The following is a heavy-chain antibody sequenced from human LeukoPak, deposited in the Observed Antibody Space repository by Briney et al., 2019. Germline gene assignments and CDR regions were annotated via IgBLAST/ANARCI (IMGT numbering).Heavy chain of an antibody. CDR1: GYTFTSYA. Sequence: ASVKVSCRASGYTFTSYAMHWVRQAPGQRLEWMGWINAGNGNTKYSQKFQGRVTITRDTSASTAYMELSSLRSEDTAVYYCARVNSGYEMGFDYWGQGTLVTVSS. D-gene: IGHD5-12*01. J-gene: IGHJ4*02. V-gene: IGHV1-3*01. CDR2: INAGNGNT. CDR3: ARVNSGYEMGFDY.